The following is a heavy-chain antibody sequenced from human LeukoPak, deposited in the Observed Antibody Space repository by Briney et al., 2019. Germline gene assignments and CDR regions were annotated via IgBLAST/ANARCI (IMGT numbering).Heavy chain of an antibody. CDR3: ANSYGDYNYFDY. CDR2: ISWNSGSI. V-gene: IGHV3-9*01. J-gene: IGHJ4*02. Sequence: GGSLRLSCAASGFTFDDYAMHWVRQAPGKGLEWVSGISWNSGSIGYADSVKGRFTISRDNAKNSLYLQMNSLRAEDTALYYCANSYGDYNYFDYWGQGTLVTVSS. D-gene: IGHD4-17*01. CDR1: GFTFDDYA.